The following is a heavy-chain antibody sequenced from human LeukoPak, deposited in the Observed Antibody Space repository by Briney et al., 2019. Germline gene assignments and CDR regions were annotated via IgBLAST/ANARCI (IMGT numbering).Heavy chain of an antibody. CDR1: GGSFSGYY. CDR2: INHSGST. J-gene: IGHJ6*03. V-gene: IGHV4-34*01. D-gene: IGHD2-2*01. CDR3: ARGGYCSSTSCRYYYYYYMDV. Sequence: SETLSLTCAVYGGSFSGYYWIWIRQPPGKGREWIGEINHSGSTNYNPYLKSRVTISVDTSKNQFSLKLSSVTAADTAVYYCARGGYCSSTSCRYYYYYYMDVWGKGTTVTVSS.